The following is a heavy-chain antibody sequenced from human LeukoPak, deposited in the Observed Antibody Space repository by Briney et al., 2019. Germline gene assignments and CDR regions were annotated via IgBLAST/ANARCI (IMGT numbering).Heavy chain of an antibody. J-gene: IGHJ5*01. CDR1: GFTFSSYS. Sequence: GGSLRLSCAASGFTFSSYSMNWVRQAPGKGLEWVSYISSSSSAIYYADSVKGRFTISRDNAKNSLYLQMNSLRAEDTAVYYCARGGSYWFDPWGQGTLVTVSS. V-gene: IGHV3-48*04. CDR2: ISSSSSAI. CDR3: ARGGSYWFDP. D-gene: IGHD3-16*01.